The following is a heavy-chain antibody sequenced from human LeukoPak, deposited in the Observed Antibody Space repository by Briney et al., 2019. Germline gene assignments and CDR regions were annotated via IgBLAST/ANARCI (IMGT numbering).Heavy chain of an antibody. CDR3: ARDLKDTAMVTTFDY. J-gene: IGHJ4*02. CDR2: INRSGGST. Sequence: ASVKVSCKASGYTFTSYYMHWVRQAPAPGLEWVWIINRSGGSTSYAQKFQGRVTMTRDTSTSTVYMELSSLRSEDTAVYYCARDLKDTAMVTTFDYWGQGTLVTVSS. D-gene: IGHD5-18*01. CDR1: GYTFTSYY. V-gene: IGHV1-46*01.